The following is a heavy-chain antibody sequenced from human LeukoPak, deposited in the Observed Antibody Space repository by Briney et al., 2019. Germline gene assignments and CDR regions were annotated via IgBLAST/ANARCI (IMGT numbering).Heavy chain of an antibody. CDR3: AKSDVGVLRYFDWLSKLGISPDDDY. V-gene: IGHV3-30*18. J-gene: IGHJ4*02. CDR1: GFTFSSYG. CDR2: ISYDGSNK. Sequence: QPGGSLRLSCAASGFTFSSYGMHWVRQAPGKGLEWVAVISYDGSNKYYADSVKGRFTISRDNSKNTLYLQMNGLRAEDTAVYYCAKSDVGVLRYFDWLSKLGISPDDDYWGQGTLVTVSS. D-gene: IGHD3-9*01.